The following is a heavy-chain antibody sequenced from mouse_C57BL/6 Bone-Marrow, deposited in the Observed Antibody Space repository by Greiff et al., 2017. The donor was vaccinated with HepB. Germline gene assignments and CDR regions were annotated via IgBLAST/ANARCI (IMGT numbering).Heavy chain of an antibody. CDR1: GYTFTSYW. D-gene: IGHD1-1*01. Sequence: VQLQQPGAELVKPGASVKLSCKASGYTFTSYWMQWVKQRPGQGLEWIGEIDPSDSYTNYNQKFKGKATLTVDTSSLTAYMQLSSLTSEDSAVYYCASLYYYGTWYFDVWGTGTTVTVSS. J-gene: IGHJ1*03. CDR3: ASLYYYGTWYFDV. CDR2: IDPSDSYT. V-gene: IGHV1-50*01.